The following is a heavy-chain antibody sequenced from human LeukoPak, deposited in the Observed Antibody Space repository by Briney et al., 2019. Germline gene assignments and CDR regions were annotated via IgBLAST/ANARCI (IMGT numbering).Heavy chain of an antibody. Sequence: PGGSLRLSCIASGFTFSDYGMHWVRRAPGKGLEWVAYIKHDGVSKFYADSVKGRFTISRDNSQNTVSLQVNNLRIEDTAVYYCAKTSLSDGSGHYYHMDVWGKGTTVTVSS. CDR2: IKHDGVSK. CDR3: AKTSLSDGSGHYYHMDV. J-gene: IGHJ6*03. CDR1: GFTFSDYG. D-gene: IGHD3-3*01. V-gene: IGHV3-30*02.